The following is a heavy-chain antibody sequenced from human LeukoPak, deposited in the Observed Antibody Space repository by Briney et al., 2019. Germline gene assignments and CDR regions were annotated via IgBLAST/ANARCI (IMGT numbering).Heavy chain of an antibody. D-gene: IGHD1-26*01. V-gene: IGHV3-30-3*01. CDR3: ARVRVRDRAYFDY. Sequence: PGGSLRLSCAASGFTFSSYAMHWVRQAPGKGLEWVAVISYDGSNKYYADSVKGRFTISRDNSKNTLYLQMNSLRAEDTAVYYCARVRVRDRAYFDYWGQGTLVTVSS. J-gene: IGHJ4*02. CDR1: GFTFSSYA. CDR2: ISYDGSNK.